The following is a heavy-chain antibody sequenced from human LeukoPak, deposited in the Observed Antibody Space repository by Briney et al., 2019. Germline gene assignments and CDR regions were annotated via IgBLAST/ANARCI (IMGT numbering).Heavy chain of an antibody. V-gene: IGHV1-8*01. CDR3: ARGYYASVSYFDY. D-gene: IGHD3-3*01. Sequence: GASVKVSCKASGYTFTSYDINWVRQATGQGLEWMGWMNPNSGNTGYAQKFQGRVTMTRDTSISTAYMELSRLRSDDTAVYYCARGYYASVSYFDYWGQGTLVTVSS. CDR2: MNPNSGNT. CDR1: GYTFTSYD. J-gene: IGHJ4*02.